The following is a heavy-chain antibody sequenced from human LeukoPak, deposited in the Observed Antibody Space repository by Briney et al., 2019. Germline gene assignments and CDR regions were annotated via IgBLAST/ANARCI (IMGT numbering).Heavy chain of an antibody. J-gene: IGHJ4*02. CDR2: ISGSGGST. CDR1: GFTFSSYA. V-gene: IGHV3-23*01. Sequence: GGSLRLSCAASGFTFSSYAMSWVRQAPGKGLEWVSAISGSGGSTYYADSVQGRFTISRDNSKNTLYLQMNSLRAEDTAVYYCASSPIVVVPAARVDYWGQGTLVTVSS. CDR3: ASSPIVVVPAARVDY. D-gene: IGHD2-2*01.